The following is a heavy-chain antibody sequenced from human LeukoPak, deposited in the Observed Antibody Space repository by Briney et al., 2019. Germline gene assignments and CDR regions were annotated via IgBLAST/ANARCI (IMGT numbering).Heavy chain of an antibody. CDR3: AREDYDSSGQHTYYFDY. V-gene: IGHV1-69*05. CDR1: GGTFSSYA. J-gene: IGHJ4*02. CDR2: IIPIFGTA. Sequence: SVKVSCKASGGTFSSYAISWVRQAPGQGLEWMGRIIPIFGTANYAQKFQGRVTITTDESTSTAYMELSSLRSEDTPVYYCAREDYDSSGQHTYYFDYWGQGTLVTVSS. D-gene: IGHD3-22*01.